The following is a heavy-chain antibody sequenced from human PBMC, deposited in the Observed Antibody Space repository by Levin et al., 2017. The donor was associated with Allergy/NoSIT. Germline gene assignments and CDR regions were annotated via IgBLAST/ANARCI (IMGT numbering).Heavy chain of an antibody. V-gene: IGHV3-30*18. CDR3: AKDSGIAVATTGLNWFDP. J-gene: IGHJ5*02. D-gene: IGHD6-19*01. Sequence: PGGSLRLSCAASGFSFSRYGMHWVRQAPGKGLEWVAVVSYDGNNKYYTDSVKGRFTISRDNSKNTLFLQMSSLRAEDTAVYYCAKDSGIAVATTGLNWFDPWGQGTLVTVSS. CDR2: VSYDGNNK. CDR1: GFSFSRYG.